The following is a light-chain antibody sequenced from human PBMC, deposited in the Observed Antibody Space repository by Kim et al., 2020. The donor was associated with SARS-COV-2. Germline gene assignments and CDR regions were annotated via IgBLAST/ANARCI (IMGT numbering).Light chain of an antibody. J-gene: IGLJ1*01. Sequence: SVPPRQTASITCSGDKLEDKYTYWYQQKPRQSPVLVIYQDTKRPSGVPVRFSGSNSGNRATLTISGTQAMDEADYYCQAWDSSTYVFGTGTKVTVL. V-gene: IGLV3-1*01. CDR1: KLEDKY. CDR3: QAWDSSTYV. CDR2: QDT.